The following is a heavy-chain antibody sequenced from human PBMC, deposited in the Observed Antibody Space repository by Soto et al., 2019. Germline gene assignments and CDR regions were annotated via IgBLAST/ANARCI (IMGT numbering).Heavy chain of an antibody. V-gene: IGHV4-31*03. D-gene: IGHD3-16*01. CDR2: VFHSGST. CDR1: RGSINSGGYY. Sequence: SETLSLTCTVSRGSINSGGYYWHWIRQHPGKGLEWIGYVFHSGSTYYNPSFRSRVTTSMDTSKNQFSLNLSSVTAADTAIYYCARGGGEDNYLGPWGRGTLVTVSS. CDR3: ARGGGEDNYLGP. J-gene: IGHJ5*02.